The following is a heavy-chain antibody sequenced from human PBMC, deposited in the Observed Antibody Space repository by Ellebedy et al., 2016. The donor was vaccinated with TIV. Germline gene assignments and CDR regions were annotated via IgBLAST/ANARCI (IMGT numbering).Heavy chain of an antibody. J-gene: IGHJ4*02. CDR3: ARDQLRCDGDCSSLPRYFFDY. Sequence: GESLKISCSASGFTFINYAMHWVRQAPGKGLQYVSSISINGHSTFYGDSVKGRFTISRDNSKNTLDLQMHRLRAEDTAVYYCARDQLRCDGDCSSLPRYFFDYWGQGTLVTVSS. CDR1: GFTFINYA. V-gene: IGHV3-64*04. D-gene: IGHD2-21*02. CDR2: ISINGHST.